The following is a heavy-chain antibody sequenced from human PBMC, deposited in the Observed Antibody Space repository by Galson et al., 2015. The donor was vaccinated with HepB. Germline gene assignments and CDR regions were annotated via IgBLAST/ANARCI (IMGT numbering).Heavy chain of an antibody. V-gene: IGHV3-23*01. CDR3: AKGWQQLSY. CDR1: GFTFSSYA. J-gene: IGHJ4*02. CDR2: ISNSGGTT. Sequence: SLRLSCAASGFTFSSYAMSWVRQAPGKGLGWVSAISNSGGTTYYADSVKGRLTISRDNSKNTLYLQMNSLRAEDTAVYYCAKGWQQLSYWGQGTLVTVSS. D-gene: IGHD6-13*01.